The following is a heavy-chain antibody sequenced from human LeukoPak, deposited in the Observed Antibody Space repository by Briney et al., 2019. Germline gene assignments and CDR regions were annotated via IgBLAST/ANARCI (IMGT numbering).Heavy chain of an antibody. CDR3: ANLGEETRQPGDAFDI. CDR2: IYHSGST. J-gene: IGHJ3*02. Sequence: SETLSLTCAVYGGSISSSNCGSWVRQPPGKGLEGIGEIYHSGSTNYNPYLKSRVTISVDKSKNQFSLKLSSVTAADTAVYYCANLGEETRQPGDAFDIWGQGTMVTVSS. D-gene: IGHD3-16*01. V-gene: IGHV4-4*02. CDR1: GGSISSSNC.